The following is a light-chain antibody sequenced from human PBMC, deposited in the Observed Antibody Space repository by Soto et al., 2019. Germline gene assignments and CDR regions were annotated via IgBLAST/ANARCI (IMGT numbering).Light chain of an antibody. CDR2: RAS. V-gene: IGKV3-20*01. J-gene: IGKJ3*01. CDR1: QTISRSF. Sequence: EIVLTQSPGTLSLSPGERATLSCRASQTISRSFLAWYQQKPGQAPRPLNYRASRRAPSTPDRFSGSGSWTAFTLTITRLEPEDFAVYYGHQFGSSPLYTFGPGTKVEIK. CDR3: HQFGSSPLYT.